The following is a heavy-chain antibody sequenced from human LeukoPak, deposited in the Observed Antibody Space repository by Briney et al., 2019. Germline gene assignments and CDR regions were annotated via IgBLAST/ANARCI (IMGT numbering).Heavy chain of an antibody. V-gene: IGHV3-30*02. CDR2: IRYDGSNK. D-gene: IGHD6-13*01. CDR1: GFTFSSYG. Sequence: PGGSLRLSCAASGFTFSSYGMHWVRQAPGKGLEWVAFIRYDGSNKYYADSVKGRFTISRDNSKNTLCLQMNSLRAEDTAVYYCASLGYSSSWYRGVVDYWGQGTLVTVSS. CDR3: ASLGYSSSWYRGVVDY. J-gene: IGHJ4*02.